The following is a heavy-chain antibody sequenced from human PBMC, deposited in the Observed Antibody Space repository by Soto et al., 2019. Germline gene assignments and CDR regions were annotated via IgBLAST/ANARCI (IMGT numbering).Heavy chain of an antibody. CDR1: GYTFINHG. CDR3: ARDFYTLAYYFDH. J-gene: IGHJ4*02. V-gene: IGHV1-18*04. Sequence: QVQLVQSESEVKKPGASVKVSCEASGYTFINHGISWVRQAPGQGLEWMGWVSGSNGNTQYAQKFQGSVTLTTETSTSTAHMELRNLRSDDTAVYFCARDFYTLAYYFDHWDQGTLVTVSS. CDR2: VSGSNGNT. D-gene: IGHD4-4*01.